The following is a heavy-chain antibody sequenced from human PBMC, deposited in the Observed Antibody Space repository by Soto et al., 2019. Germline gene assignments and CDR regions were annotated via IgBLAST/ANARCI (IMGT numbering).Heavy chain of an antibody. V-gene: IGHV4-4*07. Sequence: SETLSLTCTVSGGSISSYYWSWIRQPAGKGLEWIGRIYTSGSTNYNPSLKSRVTMSVDTSKNQFSLKLSSVTAADTAVYYCARETYGSGSYYYYGMDVCGQGTTVTVSS. CDR3: ARETYGSGSYYYYGMDV. CDR2: IYTSGST. D-gene: IGHD3-10*01. CDR1: GGSISSYY. J-gene: IGHJ6*02.